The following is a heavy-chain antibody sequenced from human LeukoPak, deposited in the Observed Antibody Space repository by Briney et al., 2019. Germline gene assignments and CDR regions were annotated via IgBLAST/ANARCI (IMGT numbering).Heavy chain of an antibody. D-gene: IGHD6-19*01. J-gene: IGHJ4*02. Sequence: HTGGSLRLSCAASGFTFSSYAMSWVRQAPGKGLEWVSAISGSGGSTYYADSVKGRFTISRDNSKNTLYLQMNSLRAEDTAVYYCAKFSFWSAVADSLLWGQGTLVTVSS. CDR2: ISGSGGST. CDR3: AKFSFWSAVADSLL. V-gene: IGHV3-23*01. CDR1: GFTFSSYA.